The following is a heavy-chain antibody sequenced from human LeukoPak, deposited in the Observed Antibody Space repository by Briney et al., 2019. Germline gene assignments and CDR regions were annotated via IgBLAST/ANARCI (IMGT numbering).Heavy chain of an antibody. J-gene: IGHJ6*02. CDR3: ARGKQQLVPYYYYYGMDV. CDR2: IYYSGST. Sequence: PSETLPLTCTVSGGSISSSSYYWGWIRQPPGKGLEWIGSIYYSGSTYYNPSLKSRVTISVDTSKNQFSLKLSSVTAADTAVYYCARGKQQLVPYYYYYGMDVWGQGTTVTVSS. CDR1: GGSISSSSYY. D-gene: IGHD6-13*01. V-gene: IGHV4-39*01.